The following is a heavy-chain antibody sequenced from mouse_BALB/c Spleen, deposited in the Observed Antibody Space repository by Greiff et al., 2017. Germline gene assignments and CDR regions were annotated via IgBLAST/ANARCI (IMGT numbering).Heavy chain of an antibody. CDR2: ISSGGSYT. J-gene: IGHJ3*01. Sequence: EVHLVESGGGLVKPGGSLKLSCAASGFTFSSYAMSWVRQSPEKRLEWVAEISSGGSYTYYPDTVTGRFTISRDNAKNTLYLEMSSLRSEDTAMYYCATYYGNYEGTWFAYWGQGTLVTVSA. D-gene: IGHD2-10*01. CDR1: GFTFSSYA. CDR3: ATYYGNYEGTWFAY. V-gene: IGHV5-9-4*01.